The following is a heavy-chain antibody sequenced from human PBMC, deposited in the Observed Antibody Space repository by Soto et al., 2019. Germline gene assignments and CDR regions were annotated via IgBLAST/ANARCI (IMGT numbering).Heavy chain of an antibody. D-gene: IGHD2-2*01. CDR2: IYYGGST. CDR1: GASLSSSSYY. CDR3: ARGHIVVVPAAKVFDY. Sequence: SETLSLTCIVSGASLSSSSYYWAWIRQPPGKGLEWVGYIYYGGSTSYNPSLKSRVTISLETSKNQFSLKLSSVTAADTAVYYCARGHIVVVPAAKVFDYWGQGTLVTVS. J-gene: IGHJ4*02. V-gene: IGHV4-61*05.